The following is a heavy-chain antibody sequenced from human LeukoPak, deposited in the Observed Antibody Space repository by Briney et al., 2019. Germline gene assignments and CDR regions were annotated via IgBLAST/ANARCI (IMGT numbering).Heavy chain of an antibody. D-gene: IGHD3-22*01. CDR3: ARDRGRYYDSRGFYWGYYFDS. J-gene: IGHJ4*02. V-gene: IGHV3-23*01. Sequence: GGSLRLSCAASGFTFSTYAVSWVRQAPGKGLECVSTISGSGDSTYYADSVKGRFTISRDNSKDTLYLQMSSVRVDDTAVYYCARDRGRYYDSRGFYWGYYFDSWGQGIMVTVST. CDR2: ISGSGDST. CDR1: GFTFSTYA.